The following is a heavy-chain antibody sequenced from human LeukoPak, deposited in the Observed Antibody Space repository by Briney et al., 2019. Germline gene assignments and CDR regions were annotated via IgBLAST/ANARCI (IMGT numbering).Heavy chain of an antibody. J-gene: IGHJ6*02. V-gene: IGHV1-69*01. D-gene: IGHD3-10*01. CDR3: ARGSMSMVRGVIVYYGRDV. CDR2: IIPIFGTA. CDR1: GGTFSSYA. Sequence: GSSVKVSSKASGGTFSSYAISWVRQAPGQGLEWMGGIIPIFGTANYAQKFLGRVTITADESTSTAYMELSSLRSEDTAVYYCARGSMSMVRGVIVYYGRDVWGQGTTVSVSS.